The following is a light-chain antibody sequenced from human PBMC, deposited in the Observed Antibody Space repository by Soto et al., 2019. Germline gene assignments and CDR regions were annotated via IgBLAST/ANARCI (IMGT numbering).Light chain of an antibody. CDR3: QQYAASPTS. Sequence: EIVLTQSPGTLSLSPGERGTLSCRASQSVSSNNLAWYQQKPGQAPRLLIYGASRRATGIPDRFSGSGSGTDFTLTIDRLEPEDFAVYFCQQYAASPTSFGPGTKVDI. CDR2: GAS. V-gene: IGKV3-20*01. CDR1: QSVSSNN. J-gene: IGKJ3*01.